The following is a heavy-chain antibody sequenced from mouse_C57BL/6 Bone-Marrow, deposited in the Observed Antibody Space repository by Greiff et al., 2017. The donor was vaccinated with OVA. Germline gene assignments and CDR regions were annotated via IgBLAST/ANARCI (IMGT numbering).Heavy chain of an antibody. V-gene: IGHV14-4*01. CDR3: TTLITTVVAKGWYFDV. CDR1: GFNIKDDY. J-gene: IGHJ1*03. D-gene: IGHD1-1*01. Sequence: EVHLVESGAELVRPGASVKLSCTASGFNIKDDYMHWVKQRPEQGLEWIGWIDPENGDTEYASKFQGKATITADTSSNTAYLQLSSLTSEDTAVYYCTTLITTVVAKGWYFDVWGTGTTVTVSS. CDR2: IDPENGDT.